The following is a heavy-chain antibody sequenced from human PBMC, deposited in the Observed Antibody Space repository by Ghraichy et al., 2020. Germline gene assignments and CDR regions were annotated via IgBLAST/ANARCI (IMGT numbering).Heavy chain of an antibody. Sequence: ASVKVSCKASGYTFTSYDINWVRQATGQGLEWMGWMNPNSGNTGYAQKFQGRVTMTRNTSISTAYMELSSLRSEDTAVYYCARRGSIANRTPTRFDPWGQGTLVTVSS. CDR2: MNPNSGNT. V-gene: IGHV1-8*01. CDR1: GYTFTSYD. CDR3: ARRGSIANRTPTRFDP. D-gene: IGHD3-10*01. J-gene: IGHJ5*02.